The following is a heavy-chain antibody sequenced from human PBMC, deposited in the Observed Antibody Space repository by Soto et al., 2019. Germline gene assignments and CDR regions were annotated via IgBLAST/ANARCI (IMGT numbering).Heavy chain of an antibody. J-gene: IGHJ4*02. CDR2: TYYRSKWYN. Sequence: KQSQTLSLTCAISGDSVSSNSAAWNWIRQSPSRGLEWLGRTYYRSKWYNDYAVSVKSRITINPDTSKNQFSLQLNSVTPEDTAVYYCARVEASYYDSSGYIRYWGQGTLVTVSS. V-gene: IGHV6-1*01. D-gene: IGHD3-22*01. CDR3: ARVEASYYDSSGYIRY. CDR1: GDSVSSNSAA.